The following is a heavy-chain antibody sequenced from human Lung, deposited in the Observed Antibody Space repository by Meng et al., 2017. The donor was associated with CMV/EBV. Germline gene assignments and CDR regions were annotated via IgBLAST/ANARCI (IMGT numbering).Heavy chain of an antibody. J-gene: IGHJ5*02. Sequence: SXTXSLXCAVSGGCISSSDWWSWVRQPPGKGLEGIGELYHSGSTNYNPSLKSRVTISVDKSKNQFSLKLSSVTAADTAVYYCARRGTAILNGFDPWGQGTLVTVSS. CDR3: ARRGTAILNGFDP. CDR1: GGCISSSDW. V-gene: IGHV4-4*02. D-gene: IGHD2-21*02. CDR2: LYHSGST.